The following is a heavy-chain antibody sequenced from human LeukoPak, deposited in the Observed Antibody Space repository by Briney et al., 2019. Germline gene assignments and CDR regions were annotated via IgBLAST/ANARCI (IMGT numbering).Heavy chain of an antibody. V-gene: IGHV1-69*04. CDR2: IVPILGIA. Sequence: ASVKVSCKASGGTFSSYAISWVRQAPGQGLEWMGRIVPILGIANYAQKFQGRVTITADKSTGTAYMELSSLRSEDTAVYYCARATLPITQGSYYYYGMDVWGQGTTVTVSS. J-gene: IGHJ6*02. CDR1: GGTFSSYA. CDR3: ARATLPITQGSYYYYGMDV.